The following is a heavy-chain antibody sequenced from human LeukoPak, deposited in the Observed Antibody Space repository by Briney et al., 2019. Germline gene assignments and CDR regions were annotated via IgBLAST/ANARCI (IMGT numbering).Heavy chain of an antibody. D-gene: IGHD4-17*01. V-gene: IGHV3-23*01. Sequence: GGSLRLSCVASGFTFSTFAMTWVRQAPGKGLEWVSTVSGNGGATFYADSVKGRFTVSRDNSKNTLYLQVNSLRAEDTAVYYCARESYGDSVSGFDYWGQGTLVTVSS. CDR3: ARESYGDSVSGFDY. CDR2: VSGNGGAT. J-gene: IGHJ4*02. CDR1: GFTFSTFA.